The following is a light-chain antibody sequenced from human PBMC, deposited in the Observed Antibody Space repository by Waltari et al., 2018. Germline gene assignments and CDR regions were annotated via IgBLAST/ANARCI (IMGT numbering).Light chain of an antibody. Sequence: EIVLTQSPATLSLSPGEIATLSCRASQSVSSYLAWYQQKPGQAPRLLIYDASNRATGSPARFSGSGSGTDFTLTISSLEPEDFAVYYCQQRIDWPLTFGGGTKVKIK. J-gene: IGKJ4*01. V-gene: IGKV3-11*01. CDR2: DAS. CDR3: QQRIDWPLT. CDR1: QSVSSY.